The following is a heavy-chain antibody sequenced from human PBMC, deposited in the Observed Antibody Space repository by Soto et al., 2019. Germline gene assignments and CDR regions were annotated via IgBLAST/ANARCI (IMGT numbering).Heavy chain of an antibody. Sequence: GSLRLSCAPSGINFRSYAITWVRQAPGKGLEWVSGISGSGGSTYYADSVKGRFTLSRDNSKNTLYLQMNSLRAEYRPVYYFADSGDATYYYGNDVRRQRSTDTVSS. CDR1: GINFRSYA. D-gene: IGHD2-15*01. CDR3: ADSGDATYYYGNDV. J-gene: IGHJ6*02. V-gene: IGHV3-23*01. CDR2: ISGSGGST.